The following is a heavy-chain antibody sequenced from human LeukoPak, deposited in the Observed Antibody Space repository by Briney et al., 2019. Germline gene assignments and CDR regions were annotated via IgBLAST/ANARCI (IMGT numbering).Heavy chain of an antibody. CDR2: ISGSGGST. V-gene: IGHV3-23*01. D-gene: IGHD1-26*01. Sequence: GESLRLSCAASGFTFSSYGMSWVRQAPGKGLEWVSAISGSGGSTYYADSVKGRFTISRDNSKNTLYLQMNSLRAEDTAVYYCAREWELLLDYWGQGTLVTVSS. CDR1: GFTFSSYG. J-gene: IGHJ4*02. CDR3: AREWELLLDY.